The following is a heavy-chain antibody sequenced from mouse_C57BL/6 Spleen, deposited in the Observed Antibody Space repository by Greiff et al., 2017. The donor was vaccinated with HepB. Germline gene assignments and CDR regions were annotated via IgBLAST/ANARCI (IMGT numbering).Heavy chain of an antibody. CDR2: ISSGSSTI. V-gene: IGHV5-17*01. D-gene: IGHD2-1*01. CDR3: ARGLYYGNYCFAY. Sequence: EVKVVESGGGLVKPGGSLKLSCAASGFTFSDYGMHWVRQAPEKGLEWVAYISSGSSTIYYADTVKGRFTISRDNAKITLFLQMTSLRSEDTAMYYCARGLYYGNYCFAYWGQGTLVTVSA. J-gene: IGHJ3*01. CDR1: GFTFSDYG.